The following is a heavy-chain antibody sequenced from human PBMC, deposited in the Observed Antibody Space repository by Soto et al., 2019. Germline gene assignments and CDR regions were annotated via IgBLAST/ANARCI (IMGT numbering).Heavy chain of an antibody. D-gene: IGHD3-3*01. CDR3: AKDGDFWTGYYRGWFDP. Sequence: EEQLLESGGGLVQPGGSLRLSCAASGFTFSNYAMSWVRQAPGKGLEWISAINGNGASTFYADSVEGRFTISRDSSKNTLYLQMNSLRAEDTAVYHCAKDGDFWTGYYRGWFDPWGQGTLVTVSS. J-gene: IGHJ5*02. CDR2: INGNGAST. CDR1: GFTFSNYA. V-gene: IGHV3-23*01.